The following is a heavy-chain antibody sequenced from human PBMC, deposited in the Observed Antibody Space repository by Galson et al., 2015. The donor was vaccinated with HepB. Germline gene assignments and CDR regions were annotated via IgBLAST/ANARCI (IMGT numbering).Heavy chain of an antibody. CDR2: ISGSGGST. D-gene: IGHD5-12*01. CDR1: GFTFSNYA. CDR3: ATASSDIVNYYYARDN. V-gene: IGHV3-23*01. J-gene: IGHJ6*02. Sequence: SLRLSCAASGFTFSNYAMNWVRQAPGKGLEWVSGISGSGGSTYYADSVKGRFTISRDNSKNTLYLQMNSLRAEDTAVYYCATASSDIVNYYYARDNWGQGTTVTVPS.